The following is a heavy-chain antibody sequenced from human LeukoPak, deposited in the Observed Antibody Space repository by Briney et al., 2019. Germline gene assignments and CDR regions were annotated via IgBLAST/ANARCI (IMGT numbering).Heavy chain of an antibody. Sequence: SETLSLTCTVSGGPINSHYWGWIRQPAGKGLEWIGRIYTTGSTHYNPSLKSRVTISVDTSKNQFSLKLTSVTAADTAMYYCARAGYTISYYSLDYWGQGALVTVSS. CDR1: GGPINSHY. V-gene: IGHV4-4*07. CDR2: IYTTGST. CDR3: ARAGYTISYYSLDY. J-gene: IGHJ4*02. D-gene: IGHD1-26*01.